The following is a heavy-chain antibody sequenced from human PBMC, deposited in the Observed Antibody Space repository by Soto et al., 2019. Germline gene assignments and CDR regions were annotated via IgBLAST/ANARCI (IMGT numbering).Heavy chain of an antibody. Sequence: QVQLQQWGAGLLKPSETLSLTCAVYSGSFSGYYWSWIRQPPGKGLEWIGELYQGLSIIYNPSLGSRVTISGDSSKNQFSLKLRSVTAADTVVYYGARHGGYYFDYWGQGTLVTVSS. D-gene: IGHD2-15*01. CDR3: ARHGGYYFDY. CDR2: LYQGLSI. V-gene: IGHV4-34*01. CDR1: SGSFSGYY. J-gene: IGHJ4*02.